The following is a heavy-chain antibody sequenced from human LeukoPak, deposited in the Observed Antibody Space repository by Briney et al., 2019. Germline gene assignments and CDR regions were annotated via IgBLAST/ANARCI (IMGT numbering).Heavy chain of an antibody. D-gene: IGHD3-9*01. V-gene: IGHV3-21*01. J-gene: IGHJ4*02. CDR3: ARDSSGYYDILTGYNSAYYFDY. CDR2: ISSSSSYI. Sequence: GGSLRLSCAASGFTFSSYSMNWVRQAPGKGLEWVSSISSSSSYIYYADSVKGRFTISRDNAKNSLYLQMNSLRAEDTAVYYCARDSSGYYDILTGYNSAYYFDYWGQETLVTVSS. CDR1: GFTFSSYS.